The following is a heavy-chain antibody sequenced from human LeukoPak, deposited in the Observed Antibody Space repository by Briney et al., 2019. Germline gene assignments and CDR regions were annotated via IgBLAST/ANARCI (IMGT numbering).Heavy chain of an antibody. D-gene: IGHD1-1*01. CDR1: GYTFTSYG. V-gene: IGHV1-46*01. CDR3: AREIRVSGTTSVGL. Sequence: ASVKVSCKAPGYTFTSYGISWVRQAPGQGLEWMGIINPSGGSTSYAQKFQGRVTMTRDTSTSTVYMELSSLRSEDTAVYYCAREIRVSGTTSVGLWGQGTLVTVSS. CDR2: INPSGGST. J-gene: IGHJ4*02.